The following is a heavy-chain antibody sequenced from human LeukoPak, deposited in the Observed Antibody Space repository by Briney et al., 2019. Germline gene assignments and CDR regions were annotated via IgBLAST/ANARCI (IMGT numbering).Heavy chain of an antibody. CDR3: ARDYGGSSPFDY. D-gene: IGHD4-23*01. J-gene: IGHJ4*02. CDR1: GFTFSSYE. V-gene: IGHV3-48*03. Sequence: GGSLTLSCAASGFTFSSYEMHWVRQAPGKGLEWVSYISSSGSTIYYADSVKGRFTISRDNAKNSLYLQMNSLRAEDTAVYYCARDYGGSSPFDYWGQGTLVTVSS. CDR2: ISSSGSTI.